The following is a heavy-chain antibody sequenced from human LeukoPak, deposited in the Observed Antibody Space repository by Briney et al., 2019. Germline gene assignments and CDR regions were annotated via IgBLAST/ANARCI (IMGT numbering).Heavy chain of an antibody. D-gene: IGHD2-15*01. V-gene: IGHV4-59*01. J-gene: IGHJ4*02. Sequence: SETLSLTCTVSGGSISSFYWGWIRQPPGKGLEWIGYIYYSGSTDYNPSLKSRVTISVDRSKNQFSLKLSSVTAADTAVYYCARDVGGGPFFDFWGQGTLVTASS. CDR3: ARDVGGGPFFDF. CDR1: GGSISSFY. CDR2: IYYSGST.